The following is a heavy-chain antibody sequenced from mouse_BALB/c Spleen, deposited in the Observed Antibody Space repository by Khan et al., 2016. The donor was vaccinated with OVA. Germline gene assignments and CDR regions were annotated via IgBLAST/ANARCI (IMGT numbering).Heavy chain of an antibody. CDR2: ISYSGSP. Sequence: EVQLQESGPGLVKPSQSLSLTYTVTGYSITSGYGWNWIRQFPGNKLEWMGYISYSGSPNYNPSLKSRISITRDKSKNQFFLPLNSVTTEDTATYDCARTARIKYWGQGTTLTVSS. CDR3: ARTARIKY. V-gene: IGHV3-2*02. D-gene: IGHD1-2*01. J-gene: IGHJ2*01. CDR1: GYSITSGYG.